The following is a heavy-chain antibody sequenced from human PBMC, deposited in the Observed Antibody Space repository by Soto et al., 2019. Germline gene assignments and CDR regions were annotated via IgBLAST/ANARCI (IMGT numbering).Heavy chain of an antibody. CDR2: IYYSGGT. J-gene: IGHJ5*02. Sequence: QLQLQESGPGRVKPSETLSLTCTVSGGSISSSGYYWGWIRQPPGKRLEWIGSIYYSGGTYYNPSLKRRVPIPVDTSKNELSLKLSSVTAADTAVYYCERHVILVAGVVWFDPWGQGNLVTVSS. CDR3: ERHVILVAGVVWFDP. CDR1: GGSISSSGYY. V-gene: IGHV4-39*01. D-gene: IGHD2-15*01.